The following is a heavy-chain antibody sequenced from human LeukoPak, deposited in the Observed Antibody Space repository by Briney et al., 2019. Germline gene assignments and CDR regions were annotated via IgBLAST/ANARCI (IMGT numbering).Heavy chain of an antibody. CDR3: ARGGSSGAFDI. J-gene: IGHJ3*02. CDR1: GGSISSGGYS. CDR2: IYHSGST. V-gene: IGHV4-30-2*01. Sequence: SQTLSLTYAVSGGSISSGGYSWRWIRQPPGKGLEWIGYIYHSGSTYYNPSLKSRVTISVDRSKNQFSLKLSSVTAADTAVYYCARGGSSGAFDIWGQGTMVTVSS. D-gene: IGHD3-10*01.